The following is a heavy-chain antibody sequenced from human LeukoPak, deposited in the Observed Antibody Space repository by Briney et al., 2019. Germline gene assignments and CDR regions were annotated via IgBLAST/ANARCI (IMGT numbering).Heavy chain of an antibody. J-gene: IGHJ4*02. D-gene: IGHD3-16*01. CDR3: ARWGGTRQFYFDY. CDR1: GFSLSNYG. V-gene: IGHV3-33*01. Sequence: GGSLRLSCAASGFSLSNYGLHWVLQGPGKGLEWLAVINYDGSNRYYADSVKGRFTISKDSSENTLYLQMNSLRADDTAMYYCARWGGTRQFYFDYWGQGTLATVSS. CDR2: INYDGSNR.